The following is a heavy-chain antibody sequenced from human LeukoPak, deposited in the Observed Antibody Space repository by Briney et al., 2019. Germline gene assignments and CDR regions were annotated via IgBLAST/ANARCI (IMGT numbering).Heavy chain of an antibody. CDR1: GGTFISYA. J-gene: IGHJ4*02. Sequence: EASVKVSCKASGGTFISYAISWVRQAPGQGLEWMGGIIPIFGTANYAQKFQGRVTITADKSTSTAYMELSSLRSEDTAVYYCARLPHLSSSFWSYYFDFWGQGTQVTVSS. D-gene: IGHD2-2*01. V-gene: IGHV1-69*06. CDR2: IIPIFGTA. CDR3: ARLPHLSSSFWSYYFDF.